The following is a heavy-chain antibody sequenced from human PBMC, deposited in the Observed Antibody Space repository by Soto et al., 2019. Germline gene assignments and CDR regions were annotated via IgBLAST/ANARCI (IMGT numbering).Heavy chain of an antibody. V-gene: IGHV1-69*15. J-gene: IGHJ4*02. CDR1: GGTFYTYT. Sequence: VQLVHSGAELRKPGSSVQVSCKASGGTFYTYTFSWVRQAPGQGLEWMGSITPIYPTTNYAERFQGRLTITADGSTRTVYMDLTSLTSEDTAVYYCARIPRYSFPTSDDLDSWGQGTLVTVSS. D-gene: IGHD5-18*01. CDR3: ARIPRYSFPTSDDLDS. CDR2: ITPIYPTT.